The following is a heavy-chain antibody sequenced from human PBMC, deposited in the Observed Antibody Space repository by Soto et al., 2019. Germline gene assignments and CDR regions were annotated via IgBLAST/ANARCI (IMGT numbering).Heavy chain of an antibody. CDR2: ISYDGSKK. J-gene: IGHJ4*02. CDR3: ARDAEGPLDY. Sequence: PGGSLRLSCAASGFTLRSYAMHWVRQAPGKGLEWVSVISYDGSKKYYADSVKGRFTISRDNSKNTLYLQMNSLRGDDTAVYYCARDAEGPLDYWGQGT. V-gene: IGHV3-30-3*01. CDR1: GFTLRSYA.